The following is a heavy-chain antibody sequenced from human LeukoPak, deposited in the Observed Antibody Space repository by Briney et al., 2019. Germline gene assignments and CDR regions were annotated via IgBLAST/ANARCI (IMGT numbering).Heavy chain of an antibody. CDR1: GGSISSYY. Sequence: SETLSLTCTVSGGSISSYYWSWIRQPAGKGLEWIGRIYTSGSTSYNPSLKSRVTMSVDTSKNQFSLKLSSVTAADTAVYYCARDHPYYYDSSGYFLGAFDIWGQGTMVTVSS. CDR3: ARDHPYYYDSSGYFLGAFDI. D-gene: IGHD3-22*01. V-gene: IGHV4-4*07. J-gene: IGHJ3*02. CDR2: IYTSGST.